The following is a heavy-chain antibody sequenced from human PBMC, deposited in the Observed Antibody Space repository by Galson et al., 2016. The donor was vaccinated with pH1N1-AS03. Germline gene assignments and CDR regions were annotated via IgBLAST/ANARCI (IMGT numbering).Heavy chain of an antibody. CDR3: ARRVSYTGSYPLDY. V-gene: IGHV5-51*01. CDR1: GYKFTNYW. CDR2: IYPGDSDT. J-gene: IGHJ4*02. Sequence: QSGAEVKKPGESLKISCKGSGYKFTNYWTGWVRQMPGQGLEWMGSIYPGDSDTRYSPSFQGQVTISADKSVSTAYLQWSSLKASDTAMYYCARRVSYTGSYPLDYWGQGTLVTVS. D-gene: IGHD1-26*01.